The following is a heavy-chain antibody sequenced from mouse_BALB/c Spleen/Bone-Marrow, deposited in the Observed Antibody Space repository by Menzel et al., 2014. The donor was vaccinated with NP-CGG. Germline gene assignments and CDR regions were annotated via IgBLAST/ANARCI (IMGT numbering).Heavy chain of an antibody. D-gene: IGHD3-3*01. Sequence: VKLMESGGDLVKPGGSLKLSCAASGFTFSSYGMSWVRQTPDKRLEWVATISSGGSYTYYPDSVKGRFTISRDNAKNTLYLQMSSLKSEDTAMYYCARHRDAMDYWGQGTSVTVSS. J-gene: IGHJ4*01. V-gene: IGHV5-6*01. CDR2: ISSGGSYT. CDR3: ARHRDAMDY. CDR1: GFTFSSYG.